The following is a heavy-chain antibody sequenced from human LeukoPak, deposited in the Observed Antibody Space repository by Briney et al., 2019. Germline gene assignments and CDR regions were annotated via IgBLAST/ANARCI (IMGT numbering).Heavy chain of an antibody. Sequence: RASVKVSCKASGYTFSDHYMHWVRQAPGQGLEWMGWINPKSGGTNYAQKFQGRVTVARDTSISTVYMDLSSMTSDDTALYYCARGGGSSGFPDYWGQGTLVTVSS. V-gene: IGHV1-2*02. D-gene: IGHD3-22*01. J-gene: IGHJ4*02. CDR2: INPKSGGT. CDR3: ARGGGSSGFPDY. CDR1: GYTFSDHY.